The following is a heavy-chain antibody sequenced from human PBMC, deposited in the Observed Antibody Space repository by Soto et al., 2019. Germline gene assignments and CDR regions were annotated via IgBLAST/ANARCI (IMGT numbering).Heavy chain of an antibody. Sequence: QVQLVESGGGVVQPGRSPRLSCAASGFTFSSYGMHWVRQAPGKGLEWVAVIWYDGSNKYYADSVKGRFTISRDNSKNTLYLQMNSLRAEDTAVYYCARGGYSSSPIDYWGQGTLVTVSS. D-gene: IGHD6-6*01. CDR1: GFTFSSYG. J-gene: IGHJ4*02. CDR3: ARGGYSSSPIDY. CDR2: IWYDGSNK. V-gene: IGHV3-33*01.